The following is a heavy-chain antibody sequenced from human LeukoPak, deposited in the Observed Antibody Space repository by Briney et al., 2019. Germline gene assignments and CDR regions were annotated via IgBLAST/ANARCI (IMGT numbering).Heavy chain of an antibody. Sequence: PSQTLSLTCAVSGGSISSGGYSWSWIRQPPGKGLEWIGYIYHSGSTYYNPSLKSRVTISVDRSKNQFSLKLSSVTAADTAVYYCGAGGPTYYFDYWGQGTLVTVSS. CDR1: GGSISSGGYS. CDR3: GAGGPTYYFDY. D-gene: IGHD3-10*01. V-gene: IGHV4-30-2*01. J-gene: IGHJ4*02. CDR2: IYHSGST.